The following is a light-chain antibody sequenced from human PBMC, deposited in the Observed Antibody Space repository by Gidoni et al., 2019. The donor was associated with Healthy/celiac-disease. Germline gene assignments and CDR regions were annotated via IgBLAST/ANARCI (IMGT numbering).Light chain of an antibody. J-gene: IGKJ4*01. CDR3: QQRSNWPPIT. CDR1: PSVSSY. CDR2: DAA. V-gene: IGKV3-11*01. Sequence: EIVLTQSPATLSLSPGERATLSCRASPSVSSYLDWYQQKPGQAPRLLIYDAANRATGIPARFSGSGSGTDFTLTISSLEPEDFAVYYCQQRSNWPPITFGGGTKVEIK.